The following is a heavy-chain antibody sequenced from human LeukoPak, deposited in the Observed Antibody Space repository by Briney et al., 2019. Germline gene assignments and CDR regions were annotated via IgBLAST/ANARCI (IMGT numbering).Heavy chain of an antibody. V-gene: IGHV1-2*02. Sequence: SVNVSFKASVYTHTGYYMHGVRQAGGRGLEGMGWINPNSGGTNYAQKFQGRVTMTRDTSISTAYMELSRLRSDDTALYYCARGAHYHDSSEGYDYWGQGTLVTVSS. J-gene: IGHJ4*02. D-gene: IGHD3-22*01. CDR2: INPNSGGT. CDR1: VYTHTGYY. CDR3: ARGAHYHDSSEGYDY.